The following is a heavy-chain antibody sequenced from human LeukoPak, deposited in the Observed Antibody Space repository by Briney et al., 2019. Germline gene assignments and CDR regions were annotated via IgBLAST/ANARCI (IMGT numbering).Heavy chain of an antibody. CDR1: GNSFTSVTDY. CDR2: GDYSGGT. Sequence: SETLSLTCTVSGNSFTSVTDYWAWIRQPPGKGLEWIASGDYSGGTYYNPSLESRVAISADMSKNQISLKLTSVTGADTAVYYCAGERGEEYSSGWYKTNYFYNWGQGIRVTVSS. J-gene: IGHJ4*02. CDR3: AGERGEEYSSGWYKTNYFYN. D-gene: IGHD6-19*01. V-gene: IGHV4-39*07.